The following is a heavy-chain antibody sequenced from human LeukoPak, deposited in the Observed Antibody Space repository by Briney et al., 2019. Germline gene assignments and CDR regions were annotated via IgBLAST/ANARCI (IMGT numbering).Heavy chain of an antibody. D-gene: IGHD3-10*01. V-gene: IGHV3-33*01. CDR1: GLAFNTYA. CDR3: AREIFDSGSYSDF. Sequence: GGSLRLSCAASGLAFNTYAMHWVRQAPGQGLEWVALKWHDGSHKFYSNSVRRQFTISRDNSKNPVSLHMNNLRPEDTVVYYCAREIFDSGSYSDFWGQGTLVTVSS. J-gene: IGHJ4*02. CDR2: KWHDGSHK.